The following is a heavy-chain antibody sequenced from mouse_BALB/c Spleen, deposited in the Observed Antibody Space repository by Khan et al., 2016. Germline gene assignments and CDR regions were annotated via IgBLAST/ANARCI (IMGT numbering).Heavy chain of an antibody. CDR1: GYTFTSYY. CDR2: IYPGNVNT. J-gene: IGHJ3*01. D-gene: IGHD2-14*01. V-gene: IGHV1S56*01. CDR3: ARNYYRYDEGLAY. Sequence: QVQLQQSGPELVKPGASVRISCKASGYTFTSYYIHWVKQRPGQGLEWIGWIYPGNVNTKYNEKFKGKATLTADKSSSTAYMQLSSLTSEDSAFYFCARNYYRYDEGLAYWGQGTLVTVSA.